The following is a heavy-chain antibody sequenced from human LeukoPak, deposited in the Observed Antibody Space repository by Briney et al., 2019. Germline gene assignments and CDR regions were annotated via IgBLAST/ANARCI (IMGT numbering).Heavy chain of an antibody. V-gene: IGHV4-59*01. CDR2: IYYSGST. D-gene: IGHD3-22*01. CDR3: ARGADSSGYYSIFYFDY. J-gene: IGHJ4*02. Sequence: SETLSLTCTVSGGSISSYYWNWIRQPPGKGLEWNGYIYYSGSTNYNPSLKSRVTISVDTSKNQFSLKLSSVTAADTAVYYCARGADSSGYYSIFYFDYWGQGTLVTVSS. CDR1: GGSISSYY.